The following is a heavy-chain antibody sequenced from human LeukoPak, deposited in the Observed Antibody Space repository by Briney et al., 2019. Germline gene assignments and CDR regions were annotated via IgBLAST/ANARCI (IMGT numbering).Heavy chain of an antibody. V-gene: IGHV1-69*13. CDR3: ARRIWICSGGSCYSNYFDY. J-gene: IGHJ4*01. CDR2: IIPIFGTA. Sequence: GASGKVSCKASGGTFSSYAISWVRQAPGQGLEWMGGIIPIFGTANYAQKFQGRVTITADESTSTAYMELSSLRSEDTAVYYCARRIWICSGGSCYSNYFDYWGQGTLVTVSS. CDR1: GGTFSSYA. D-gene: IGHD2-15*01.